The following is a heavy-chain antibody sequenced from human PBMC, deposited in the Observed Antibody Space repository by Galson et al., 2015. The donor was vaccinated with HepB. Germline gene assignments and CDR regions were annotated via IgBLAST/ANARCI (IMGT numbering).Heavy chain of an antibody. J-gene: IGHJ5*02. CDR3: ARAEDYKNYLDP. V-gene: IGHV4-30-2*06. Sequence: SLTCAVSGGPISGGGYSWNWIRQSPGKGLEWIGYIYQSGTTYYNPSLNSRLTISLDRSKNQISLNLNSVTAADTAVYYCARAEDYKNYLDPWGPGTLVTVSS. D-gene: IGHD4-11*01. CDR2: IYQSGTT. CDR1: GGPISGGGYS.